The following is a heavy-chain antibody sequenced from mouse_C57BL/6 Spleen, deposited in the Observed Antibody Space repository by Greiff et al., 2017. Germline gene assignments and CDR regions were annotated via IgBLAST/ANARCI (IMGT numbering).Heavy chain of an antibody. CDR3: ARNRLGFDY. Sequence: VKLMESGPGLVQPSQSLSITCTVSGFSLTSYGVHWVRQSPGKGLEWLGVIWSGGSTDYNAAFISRLRIREDNSKSQVFFKMSSLQADDTAMYYCARNRLGFDYWGQGTTLTVSS. D-gene: IGHD4-1*01. CDR2: IWSGGST. CDR1: GFSLTSYG. V-gene: IGHV2-2*01. J-gene: IGHJ2*01.